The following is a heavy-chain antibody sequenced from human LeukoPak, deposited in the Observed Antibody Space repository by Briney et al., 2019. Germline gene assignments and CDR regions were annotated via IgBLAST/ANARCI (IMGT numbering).Heavy chain of an antibody. V-gene: IGHV1-69*05. CDR3: ARGISGSGSQRGFDY. Sequence: SAKVSCKASGGTFSSYAISWVRQAPGQGLEWMGGIIPIFGTANYAQKFQGRVTITTDESTSTAYMELSSLRSEDTAVYYCARGISGSGSQRGFDYWGQGTLVTVSS. CDR1: GGTFSSYA. CDR2: IIPIFGTA. D-gene: IGHD3-10*01. J-gene: IGHJ4*02.